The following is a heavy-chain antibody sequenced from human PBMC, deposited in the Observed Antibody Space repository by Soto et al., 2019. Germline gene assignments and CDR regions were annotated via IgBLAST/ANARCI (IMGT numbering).Heavy chain of an antibody. V-gene: IGHV4-59*01. CDR3: AMGVGYSSGWDTYYYYYYVMDV. CDR1: GGSISSYY. D-gene: IGHD6-19*01. J-gene: IGHJ6*02. CDR2: IYYSGST. Sequence: PSETLSLTCTVSGGSISSYYWSWIRQPPGKGLEWIGYIYYSGSTNYNPSLKSRVTISVDTSKNQFSLKLSSVTAADTAVYYCAMGVGYSSGWDTYYYYYYVMDVWGQGTTVTVSS.